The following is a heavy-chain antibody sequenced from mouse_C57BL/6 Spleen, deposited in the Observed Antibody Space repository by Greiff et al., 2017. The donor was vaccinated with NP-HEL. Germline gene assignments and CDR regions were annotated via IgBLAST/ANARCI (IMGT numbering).Heavy chain of an antibody. CDR2: ISYDGSN. CDR1: GYSITSGYY. J-gene: IGHJ4*01. CDR3: ARDDYDRDYAMDY. Sequence: ESGPGLVKPSQSLSLTCSVTGYSITSGYYWNWIRQFPGNKLEWMGYISYDGSNNYNPSLKNRISITRDTSKNQFVLKLNSVTTEDTATYYCARDDYDRDYAMDYWGQGTSVTVSS. V-gene: IGHV3-6*01. D-gene: IGHD2-4*01.